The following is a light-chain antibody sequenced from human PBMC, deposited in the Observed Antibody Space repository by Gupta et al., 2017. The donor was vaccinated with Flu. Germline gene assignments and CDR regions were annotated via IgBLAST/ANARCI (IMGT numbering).Light chain of an antibody. J-gene: IGLJ1*01. CDR2: VNNDGSH. CDR3: QTWGTGIRV. V-gene: IGLV4-69*01. Sequence: VKITCTLSSGHSTYAVAWHQQKPEKGPRFLLRVNNDGSHTKGDGIPDRFSGSSSGAERYLTISSLQSEDEADYYCQTWGTGIRVFGAGTKVSVL. CDR1: SGHSTYA.